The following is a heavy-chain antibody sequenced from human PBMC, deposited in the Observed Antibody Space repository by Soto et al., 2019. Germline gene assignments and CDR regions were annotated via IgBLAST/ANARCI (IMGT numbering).Heavy chain of an antibody. J-gene: IGHJ4*02. Sequence: ASVKVSCKASGYTFTDYYIHWLRQAPGQGLEWIGWIDPDTGNTNYAQKFQGRVTVTRDTSTSTAYMELSSLRSEDTAVYYCVRGGSTQPQLPDYWGQGTLVTVSS. CDR2: IDPDTGNT. D-gene: IGHD1-26*01. CDR3: VRGGSTQPQLPDY. V-gene: IGHV1-2*02. CDR1: GYTFTDYY.